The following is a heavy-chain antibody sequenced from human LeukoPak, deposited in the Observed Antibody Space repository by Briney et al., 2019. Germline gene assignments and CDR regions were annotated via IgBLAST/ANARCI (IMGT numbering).Heavy chain of an antibody. Sequence: PSETLSLTCTVSDGSITSNVYYWGCIRQPPGKGLEYMGSINHSGSTHCHPSLKSRVTISVDTSKNQFSLKLNPVTAADTAVYYCARLVGIAADGTGGDYWGQGTLVTVSS. CDR2: INHSGST. CDR1: DGSITSNVYY. CDR3: ARLVGIAADGTGGDY. D-gene: IGHD6-13*01. J-gene: IGHJ4*02. V-gene: IGHV4-39*01.